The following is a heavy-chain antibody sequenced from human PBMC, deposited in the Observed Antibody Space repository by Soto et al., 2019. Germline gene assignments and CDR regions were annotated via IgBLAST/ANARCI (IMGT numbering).Heavy chain of an antibody. CDR3: AKDPSPQPTTVVTPGWFDP. CDR2: MYHDGST. CDR1: GYSISSGCF. V-gene: IGHV4-38-2*02. Sequence: ETLSLTCAVSGYSISSGCFWGWIRQPPGKGLEWIANMYHDGSTYYNPSLKSRVTISVDTSKNQFSLKLRSVTAADTAVYYCAKDPSPQPTTVVTPGWFDPWGQGTLVTVSS. D-gene: IGHD4-17*01. J-gene: IGHJ5*02.